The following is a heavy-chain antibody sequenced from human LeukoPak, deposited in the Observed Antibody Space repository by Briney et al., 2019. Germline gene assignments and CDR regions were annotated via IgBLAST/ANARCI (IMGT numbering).Heavy chain of an antibody. Sequence: GESLKISCKGSGYSFTNYWIGWVRQMPGEGLEWMGIIYPGDSDTRYSPPFQGQVTISADKSISTAYLQWSSLKASDTAMYYCARILRYDSSGFPYYFDYWGQGTLVTVSS. CDR1: GYSFTNYW. CDR3: ARILRYDSSGFPYYFDY. J-gene: IGHJ4*02. CDR2: IYPGDSDT. V-gene: IGHV5-51*01. D-gene: IGHD3-22*01.